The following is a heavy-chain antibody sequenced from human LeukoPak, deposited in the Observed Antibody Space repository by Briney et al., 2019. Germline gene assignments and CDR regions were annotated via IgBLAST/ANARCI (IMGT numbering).Heavy chain of an antibody. V-gene: IGHV3-30*02. CDR2: IRFDGIEI. J-gene: IGHJ4*02. CDR3: AKFTSYYASGNFGDY. Sequence: GGSLRLSCAASGFTFSTYGMHWVRQAPGKGLEWVAFIRFDGIEIFYADSVEGRFTISRDNSKNTLYLQMNSLAVEDTAIYYCAKFTSYYASGNFGDYWGQGTLVTASS. CDR1: GFTFSTYG. D-gene: IGHD3-10*01.